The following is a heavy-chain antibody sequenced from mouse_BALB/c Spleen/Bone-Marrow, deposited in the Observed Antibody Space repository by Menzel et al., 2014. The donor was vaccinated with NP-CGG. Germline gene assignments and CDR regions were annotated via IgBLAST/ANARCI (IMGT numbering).Heavy chain of an antibody. CDR1: GYASTNYL. V-gene: IGHV1-54*03. J-gene: IGHJ4*01. Sequence: LVESGAELVRPGTSVKVSCKASGYASTNYLIEWVKQRPGQGLEWIGVINPGSGGTNYNEKFKGKATLTADKSSSTAYMQLSSLTSDDSAVYFCARWDYAMDYWGQGTSVTVSS. CDR2: INPGSGGT. CDR3: ARWDYAMDY.